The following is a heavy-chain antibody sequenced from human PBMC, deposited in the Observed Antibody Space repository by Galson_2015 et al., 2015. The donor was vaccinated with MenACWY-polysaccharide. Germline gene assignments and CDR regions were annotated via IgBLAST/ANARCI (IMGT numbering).Heavy chain of an antibody. J-gene: IGHJ5*02. CDR2: IIPVLGTP. CDR1: GGDFTTYA. V-gene: IGHV1-69*04. Sequence: SVKVCCKASGGDFTTYAFTWVRQAPGQGFEWVGRIIPVLGTPNYAQKFQGRGTITSDTSTKTVYMELSSLRSEDTAFYYCARVSCSGNICFFAHWGQGTVVTVSS. CDR3: ARVSCSGNICFFAH. D-gene: IGHD2-15*01.